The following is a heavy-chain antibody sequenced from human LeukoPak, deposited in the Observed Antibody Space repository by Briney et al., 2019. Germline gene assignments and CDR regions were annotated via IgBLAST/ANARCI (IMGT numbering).Heavy chain of an antibody. CDR1: GYTFTSYG. Sequence: ASVKVSCKASGYTFTSYGISWVRQAPGQGLEWMGWISAYNGNTNYAQKLQGRVTMTTDTSTSTAYMELSSLRSEDTAVYYCARDRSGDNWFDPWGQGTLVTVSS. J-gene: IGHJ5*02. CDR3: ARDRSGDNWFDP. D-gene: IGHD3-10*01. V-gene: IGHV1-18*04. CDR2: ISAYNGNT.